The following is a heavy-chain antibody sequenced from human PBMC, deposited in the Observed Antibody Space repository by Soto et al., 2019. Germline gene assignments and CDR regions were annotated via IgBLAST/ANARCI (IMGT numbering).Heavy chain of an antibody. Sequence: EVQLVESGGGLVQPGGSLRLSCAASGFTFSSHSMNWVRQAPGKGLECVSYISNSGSNIYYADSVKGRFTISSDNATNSRYLQMNSLRDEDTAVYYCARDPYSSTTVTIFDYWGQGTLVTVSS. CDR2: ISNSGSNI. D-gene: IGHD4-17*01. J-gene: IGHJ4*02. CDR3: ARDPYSSTTVTIFDY. CDR1: GFTFSSHS. V-gene: IGHV3-48*02.